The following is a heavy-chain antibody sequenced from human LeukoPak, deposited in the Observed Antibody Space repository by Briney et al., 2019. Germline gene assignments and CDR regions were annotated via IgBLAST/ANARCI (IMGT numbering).Heavy chain of an antibody. D-gene: IGHD2-21*02. V-gene: IGHV1-46*01. Sequence: ASVKVSCKASGYTFTSYYMHWVRQAPGQGLEWMGIINPSGGSTSYAQKFQGRVTMTRDESTSTAYMGLSSLRSEDTAVYYCARAMVVVVTAAFDIWGQGTMVTVSS. CDR3: ARAMVVVVTAAFDI. CDR2: INPSGGST. J-gene: IGHJ3*02. CDR1: GYTFTSYY.